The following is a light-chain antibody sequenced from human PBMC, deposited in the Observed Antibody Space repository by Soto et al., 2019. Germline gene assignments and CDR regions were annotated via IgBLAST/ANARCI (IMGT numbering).Light chain of an antibody. V-gene: IGKV3-20*01. J-gene: IGKJ3*01. Sequence: EIVLTQSPGTLSLSPGERATLSCRASQSVSSSYLAWYQQKPGQTPRLLIYGASNRATGIPDRFSGSGSGTVFTLTSSRLEPEDFAVYYWLHYDTSPFTFGPGTKVGVK. CDR3: LHYDTSPFT. CDR1: QSVSSSY. CDR2: GAS.